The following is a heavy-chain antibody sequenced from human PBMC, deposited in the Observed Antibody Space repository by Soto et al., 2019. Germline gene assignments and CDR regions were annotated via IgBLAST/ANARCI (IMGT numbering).Heavy chain of an antibody. CDR2: INHSGST. D-gene: IGHD3-9*01. V-gene: IGHV4-34*01. CDR3: ARGKGVLYYDILTGYYRAYYFDY. CDR1: GGSFSGYY. Sequence: SETLSLTCAVYGGSFSGYYWSWIRQPPGKGLEWIGEINHSGSTNYNPSLKSRVTISVDTSKNQFSLKLSSVTAADTAVYYCARGKGVLYYDILTGYYRAYYFDYWGQGTLVTVSS. J-gene: IGHJ4*02.